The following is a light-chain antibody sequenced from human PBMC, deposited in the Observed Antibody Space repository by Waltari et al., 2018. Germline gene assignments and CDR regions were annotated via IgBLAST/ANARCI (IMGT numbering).Light chain of an antibody. V-gene: IGLV3-21*04. Sequence: SYILTQPPSVSVAPGQTARITCGVDDIGEGSVHWCQQRPGQAPVLVIYYDTDRPSGIPDRFSGSHFGNTATLTISRVEAGDEADYYCQVWDSSRHHVIFGGGTRLTVL. J-gene: IGLJ2*01. CDR1: DIGEGS. CDR2: YDT. CDR3: QVWDSSRHHVI.